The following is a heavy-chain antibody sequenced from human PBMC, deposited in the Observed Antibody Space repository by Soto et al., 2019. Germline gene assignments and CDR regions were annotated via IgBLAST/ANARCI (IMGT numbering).Heavy chain of an antibody. J-gene: IGHJ6*02. CDR3: ATKARVTNYLYYGMDV. Sequence: GGSLRLSCAASGFTFSSYAMSWVRQAPGKGLEWVSAISGGGGSKYYADSVKGRFTISRDNSKNTLFLHMGRLRAEDTAMYYCATKARVTNYLYYGMDVWGLGTTVTVSS. CDR1: GFTFSSYA. D-gene: IGHD2-21*02. V-gene: IGHV3-23*01. CDR2: ISGGGGSK.